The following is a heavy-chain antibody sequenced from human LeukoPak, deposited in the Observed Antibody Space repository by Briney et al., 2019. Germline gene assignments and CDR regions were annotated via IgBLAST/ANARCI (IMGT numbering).Heavy chain of an antibody. CDR2: IYYSGST. J-gene: IGHJ5*02. CDR3: ARGGASSGYFNWFDP. CDR1: GGSISSYY. D-gene: IGHD5-12*01. Sequence: SETLSLTCTVSGGSISSYYWSWIRQPPGKGLEWTGYIYYSGSTNYNPSLKSRVTISVDTSKNQFSLKLSSVTAADTAVYYCARGGASSGYFNWFDPWGQGTLVTVSS. V-gene: IGHV4-59*01.